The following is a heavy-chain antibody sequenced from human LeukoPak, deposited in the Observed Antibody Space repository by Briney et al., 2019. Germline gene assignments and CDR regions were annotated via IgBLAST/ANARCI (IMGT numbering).Heavy chain of an antibody. CDR3: ARDCLIGLARGVISAYFDY. CDR2: ISYDGSNK. J-gene: IGHJ4*02. V-gene: IGHV3-30-3*01. Sequence: GRSLRLSCAASGFTFSSYAMHWVRQAPGKGLEWVAVISYDGSNKYYADSVKGRFTISRDNSKNTLYLQMNSLRAEDTAVYYCARDCLIGLARGVISAYFDYWGQGTLVTVSS. CDR1: GFTFSSYA. D-gene: IGHD3-10*01.